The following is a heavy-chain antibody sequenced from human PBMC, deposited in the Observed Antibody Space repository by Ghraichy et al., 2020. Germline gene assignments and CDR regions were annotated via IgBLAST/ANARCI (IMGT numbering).Heavy chain of an antibody. CDR3: AGEHYYGSGTLGSFDY. Sequence: SETLSLTCNVSGGSISRGSFYWGWIRQPPEKGLEWIGSIYYSGSTYYNPSLQSRVTISVDTSKNQFSLKLSSVTAADTAVFYCAGEHYYGSGTLGSFDYWGQGTLVTVSS. V-gene: IGHV4-39*01. J-gene: IGHJ4*02. D-gene: IGHD3-10*01. CDR1: GGSISRGSFY. CDR2: IYYSGST.